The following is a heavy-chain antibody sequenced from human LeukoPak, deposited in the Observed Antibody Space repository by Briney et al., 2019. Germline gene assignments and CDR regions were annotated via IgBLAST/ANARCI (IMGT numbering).Heavy chain of an antibody. CDR2: IIPIFGTA. CDR3: ASKRGYSYGLDY. CDR1: GGTFSSYA. D-gene: IGHD5-18*01. Sequence: SVKVSCKASGGTFSSYAISWVRQAPGQGLEWMGGIIPIFGTANYAQKFQGRVTITADESTSTGYMELSSLRSEDTAVYYCASKRGYSYGLDYRGQGTLVTVSS. V-gene: IGHV1-69*01. J-gene: IGHJ4*02.